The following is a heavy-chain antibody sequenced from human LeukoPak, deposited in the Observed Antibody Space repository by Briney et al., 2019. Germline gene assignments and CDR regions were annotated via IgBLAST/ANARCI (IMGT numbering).Heavy chain of an antibody. Sequence: SETLSLTCTVSGGSISSGSYYWGWLRQPPGKGLEWTGSFYNRGITYYNPSLESRVAMSVDTSKNQFSLKLSSLTAADTAVYYCASPGLYCSGTCYHPLDIWGQGTMVTVTS. CDR2: FYNRGIT. CDR1: GGSISSGSYY. CDR3: ASPGLYCSGTCYHPLDI. V-gene: IGHV4-39*01. D-gene: IGHD2-2*01. J-gene: IGHJ3*02.